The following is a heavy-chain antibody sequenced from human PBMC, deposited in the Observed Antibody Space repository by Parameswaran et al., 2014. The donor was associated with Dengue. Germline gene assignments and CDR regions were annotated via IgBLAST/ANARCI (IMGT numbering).Heavy chain of an antibody. CDR2: IYYSGST. Sequence: RWIRQPQEGLEWIGYIYYSGSTYYNPSLKSRVTISVDTSKNQFSLKLSSVTAADTAVYYCARDFHRHYFDYWGQGTLVTVSS. J-gene: IGHJ4*02. V-gene: IGHV4-31*02. CDR3: ARDFHRHYFDY.